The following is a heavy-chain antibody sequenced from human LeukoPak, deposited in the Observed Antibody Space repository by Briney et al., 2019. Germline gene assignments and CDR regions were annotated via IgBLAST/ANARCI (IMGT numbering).Heavy chain of an antibody. CDR2: IYHSGST. V-gene: IGHV4-4*02. D-gene: IGHD6-19*01. J-gene: IGHJ4*02. CDR3: ARRGSGWYFPSDY. Sequence: SETLSLTCAVSGGSISSSNWWSWVRQPPGKGLEWVGEIYHSGSTNYNPSLTSRVTISVDKSKNQFSLKLSSVTAADTAVYYCARRGSGWYFPSDYWGQGTLVTVSS. CDR1: GGSISSSNW.